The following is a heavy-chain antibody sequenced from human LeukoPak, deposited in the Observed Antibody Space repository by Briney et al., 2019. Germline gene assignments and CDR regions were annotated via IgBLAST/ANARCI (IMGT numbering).Heavy chain of an antibody. J-gene: IGHJ3*02. CDR2: IYYSGST. CDR3: AGGRCSSTSCADAFDI. Sequence: SETLSLTCTVSGGSISSSSYYWGWIRQPPGKGLEWIGSIYYSGSTYYNPSLKSRVTISVDTSKNQFSLKLSSVTAADTAVHYCAGGRCSSTSCADAFDIWGQGTMGTVSS. D-gene: IGHD2-2*01. V-gene: IGHV4-39*01. CDR1: GGSISSSSYY.